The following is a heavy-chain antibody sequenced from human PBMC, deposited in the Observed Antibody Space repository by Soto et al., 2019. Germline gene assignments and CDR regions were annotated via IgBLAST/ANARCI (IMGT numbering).Heavy chain of an antibody. CDR3: ARDNDRLQLGGNYYYILDV. CDR1: GGTFSSSA. D-gene: IGHD4-4*01. J-gene: IGHJ6*02. V-gene: IGHV1-69*12. CDR2: IIPLFRTP. Sequence: QVQLVQSGADMKEPGSSVKVSCKTSGGTFSSSAISWLRQAPGQGLEWMGGIIPLFRTPDYAQKFQGRVTIAADESTSTACMELSSLRSEDTAVYYCARDNDRLQLGGNYYYILDVWGQGTTITVSS.